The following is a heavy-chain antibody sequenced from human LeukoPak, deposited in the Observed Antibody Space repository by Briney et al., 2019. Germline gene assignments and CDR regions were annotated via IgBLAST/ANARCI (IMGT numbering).Heavy chain of an antibody. CDR3: ARDHDILTGYSEYYYYYYYMDV. J-gene: IGHJ6*03. CDR1: GYTFTGYY. V-gene: IGHV1-2*02. CDR2: INPNSGGT. D-gene: IGHD3-9*01. Sequence: ASVKVSCKASGYTFTGYYMHWVRQAPGQGLKWMGWINPNSGGTNYAQKFQGRVTMTRDTSISTAYMGLSRLRSDDTAVYYCARDHDILTGYSEYYYYYYYMDVWGKGTTVTVSS.